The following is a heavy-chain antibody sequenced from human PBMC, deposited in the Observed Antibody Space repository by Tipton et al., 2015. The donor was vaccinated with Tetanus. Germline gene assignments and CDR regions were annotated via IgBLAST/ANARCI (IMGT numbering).Heavy chain of an antibody. CDR1: GGSFSGYY. J-gene: IGHJ4*02. CDR3: ARAEGATRIDY. D-gene: IGHD1-26*01. Sequence: TLSLTCAVYGGSFSGYYWSWIRQPPGKGLEWIGEINHSGSTNYNPSLKSRVTISVDTSKNQFSLKLSSVTAADTAVYYCARAEGATRIDYWGQGTLVTVSS. V-gene: IGHV4-34*01. CDR2: INHSGST.